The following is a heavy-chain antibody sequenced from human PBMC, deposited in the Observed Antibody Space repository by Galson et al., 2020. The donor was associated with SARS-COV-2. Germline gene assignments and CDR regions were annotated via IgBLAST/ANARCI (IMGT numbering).Heavy chain of an antibody. CDR2: IFSSGNT. Sequence: SETLSLTCTVTGGSINVGGYCWSWLRQHPGKGLEWIGYIFSSGNTYYNPSFESRLNITIDTSKNQFSLNLNSVTASDSAVYYCARWGYHGSGSPHWFDPWGQGTLVTVSS. J-gene: IGHJ5*02. D-gene: IGHD3-10*01. CDR1: GGSINVGGYC. V-gene: IGHV4-31*03. CDR3: ARWGYHGSGSPHWFDP.